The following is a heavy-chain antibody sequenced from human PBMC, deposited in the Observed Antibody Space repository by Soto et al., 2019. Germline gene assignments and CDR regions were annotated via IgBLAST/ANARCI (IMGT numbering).Heavy chain of an antibody. Sequence: QVQLVQSGAEVKKPGASVKVSCKASGYTFASYAISWMRQAPGQGLEWMGWISAYNGNTNYAQKLQGRVTMTTDTSTSTGYLELRSLRSDDTAVYYCARDPPPPDYWGQGTLVTVSS. CDR2: ISAYNGNT. CDR1: GYTFASYA. V-gene: IGHV1-18*01. CDR3: ARDPPPPDY. J-gene: IGHJ4*02.